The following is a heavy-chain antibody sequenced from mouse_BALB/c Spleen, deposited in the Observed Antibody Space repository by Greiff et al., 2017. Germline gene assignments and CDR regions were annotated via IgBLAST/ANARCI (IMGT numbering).Heavy chain of an antibody. V-gene: IGHV5-17*02. Sequence: EVQLVESGGGLVKPGGSLKLSCAASGFTFSSFGMHWVRQAPEKGLEWVAYISSGSSTIYYADTVKGRFTISRDNPKNTLFLQMTSLRSEDTAMYYCAREKNHYYAMDYWGQGTSVTVSS. J-gene: IGHJ4*01. CDR3: AREKNHYYAMDY. CDR1: GFTFSSFG. CDR2: ISSGSSTI.